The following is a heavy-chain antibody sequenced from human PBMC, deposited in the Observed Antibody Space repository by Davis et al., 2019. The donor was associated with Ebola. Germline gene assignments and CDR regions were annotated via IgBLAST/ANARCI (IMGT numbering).Heavy chain of an antibody. Sequence: GESLKISCAASGFTFSDYYMSWIRQAPGKGLEWVSYISSSSSYTNYADSVKGRFTISRDNAKNSLYLQMNSLRAEDTAVYYCAKHSNRYYYYYAMDVWGQGTTVTVSS. CDR1: GFTFSDYY. J-gene: IGHJ6*02. CDR3: AKHSNRYYYYYAMDV. CDR2: ISSSSSYT. D-gene: IGHD6-13*01. V-gene: IGHV3-11*03.